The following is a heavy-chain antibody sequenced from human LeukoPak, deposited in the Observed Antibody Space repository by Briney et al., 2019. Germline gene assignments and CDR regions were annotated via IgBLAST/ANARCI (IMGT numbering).Heavy chain of an antibody. CDR1: GGSISSYY. CDR2: IHYSGST. Sequence: SETLSLTCTVSGGSISSYYWSWIRQPPGKGLEWIGYIHYSGSTHYNPSLKSRVTISVDTSKNQVSLKLRSVTAADTAVYYCARGFTLFDPWGQGTLVTVSS. CDR3: ARGFTLFDP. J-gene: IGHJ5*02. V-gene: IGHV4-59*01. D-gene: IGHD2/OR15-2a*01.